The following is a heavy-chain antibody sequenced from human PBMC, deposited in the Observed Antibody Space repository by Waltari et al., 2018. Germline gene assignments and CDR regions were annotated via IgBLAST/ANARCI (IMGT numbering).Heavy chain of an antibody. CDR3: ARVPMYGGIPFDY. J-gene: IGHJ4*02. CDR2: LNQDGGEK. Sequence: EVQLVESGGGLVQPGGSLRLSCAASGFTFSTYWMSWVRQAPGKGLEWGANLNQDGGEKYYVDSVKGRFTISRDNAENSLYLQMNSLRAEDTAVYYCARVPMYGGIPFDYWGQGTLVTVSS. D-gene: IGHD3-10*02. V-gene: IGHV3-7*01. CDR1: GFTFSTYW.